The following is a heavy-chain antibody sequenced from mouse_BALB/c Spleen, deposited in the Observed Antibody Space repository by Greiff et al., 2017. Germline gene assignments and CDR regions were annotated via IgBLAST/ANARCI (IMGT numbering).Heavy chain of an antibody. D-gene: IGHD2-4*01. J-gene: IGHJ2*01. CDR2: ISSGGSYT. V-gene: IGHV5-6-4*01. CDR3: TRDGDYDGYYFDY. CDR1: GFTFSSYT. Sequence: EVHLVESGGGLVKPGGSLKLSCAASGFTFSSYTMSWVRQTPEKRLEWVATISSGGSYTYYPDSVKGRFTISRDNAKNTLYLQMSSLKSEDTAMYYCTRDGDYDGYYFDYWGQGTTLTVSS.